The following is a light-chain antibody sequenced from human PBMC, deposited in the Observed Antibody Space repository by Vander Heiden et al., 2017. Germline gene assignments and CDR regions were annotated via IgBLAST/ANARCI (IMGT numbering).Light chain of an antibody. V-gene: IGKV3D-15*01. CDR2: GAS. CDR1: QSVSSN. J-gene: IGKJ2*01. CDR3: QQYNNWPPYT. Sequence: EIVMTQSPATLSVSPGERATLSCRASQSVSSNLAWYQQKPGQAPRLLIYGASIRATGIPARFSGSGSGKEFTLTISSLQSEDFAVYYCQQYNNWPPYTFGQGTKLEIK.